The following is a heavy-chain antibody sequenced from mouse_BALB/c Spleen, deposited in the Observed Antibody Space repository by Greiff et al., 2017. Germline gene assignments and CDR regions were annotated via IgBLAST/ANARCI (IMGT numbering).Heavy chain of an antibody. CDR2: IWAGGST. CDR3: ARDFHYYGSSYRFDY. CDR1: GFSLTSYG. V-gene: IGHV2-9*02. J-gene: IGHJ2*01. Sequence: VMLVESGPGLVAPSQSLSITCTVSGFSLTSYGVHWVRQPPGKGLEWLGVIWAGGSTNYNSALMSRLSISKDNSKSQVFLKMNSLQTDDTAMYYWARDFHYYGSSYRFDYWGQGTTLTVSA. D-gene: IGHD1-1*01.